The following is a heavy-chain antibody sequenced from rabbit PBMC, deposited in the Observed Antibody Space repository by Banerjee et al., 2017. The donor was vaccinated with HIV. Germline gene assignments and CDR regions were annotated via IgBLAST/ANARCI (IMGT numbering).Heavy chain of an antibody. Sequence: QEQLEESGGGLVKPGGTLTLTCKASGIDFSSYYYMCWVRQAPGKGLELIACIYTSSGSTWYASWVNGRFTISRASWTTVTLQMTSLTAADTASYFCARDLAAVTGWNFGLWGQGTLVTVS. CDR3: ARDLAAVTGWNFGL. V-gene: IGHV1S43*01. CDR2: IYTSSGST. CDR1: GIDFSSYYY. J-gene: IGHJ3*01. D-gene: IGHD7-1*01.